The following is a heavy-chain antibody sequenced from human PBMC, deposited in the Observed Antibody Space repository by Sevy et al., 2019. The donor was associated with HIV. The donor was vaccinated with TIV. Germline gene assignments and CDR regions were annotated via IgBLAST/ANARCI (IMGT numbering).Heavy chain of an antibody. J-gene: IGHJ3*02. CDR1: GFTFSSYW. CDR3: ARVKDYYESSGYYGAGAFDI. Sequence: GGSLRLSCAASGFTFSSYWMHWVRQAPGKGLVWVSRINSDGSSTSYADSVKGRFTISRDNAKNTLYLLMNSLRAEDTAVYYCARVKDYYESSGYYGAGAFDIWGQGTMVTVSS. CDR2: INSDGSST. V-gene: IGHV3-74*01. D-gene: IGHD3-22*01.